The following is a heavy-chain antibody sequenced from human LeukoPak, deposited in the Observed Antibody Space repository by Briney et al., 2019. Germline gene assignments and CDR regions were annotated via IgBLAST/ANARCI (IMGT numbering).Heavy chain of an antibody. J-gene: IGHJ6*03. D-gene: IGHD3-22*01. CDR2: ISYDGSNK. V-gene: IGHV3-30*04. CDR1: GFTFSSYA. CDR3: ARAGRDSSGYYSYYYYYYMDV. Sequence: PGRSLRLSCAASGFTFSSYAMHWVRQAPGKGLEWVAVISYDGSNKYYADSVRGRFTISRDNSKNTLYLQMNSLRAEDTAAYYCARAGRDSSGYYSYYYYYYMDVWGKGTTVTVSS.